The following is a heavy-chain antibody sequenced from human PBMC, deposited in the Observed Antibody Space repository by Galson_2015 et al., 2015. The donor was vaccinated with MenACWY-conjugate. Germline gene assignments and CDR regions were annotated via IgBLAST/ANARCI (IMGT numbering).Heavy chain of an antibody. Sequence: SLRLSCAASGFTFGTYWMTWVRQAPGKGLEWVANIKYDGSEQYYVDSVRGRFTISRDNAKNSVYLQMNSLRSEDTAVYYCVRPIMTFDSWGQGTMITVSS. CDR3: VRPIMTFDS. CDR2: IKYDGSEQ. V-gene: IGHV3-7*01. J-gene: IGHJ3*01. CDR1: GFTFGTYW.